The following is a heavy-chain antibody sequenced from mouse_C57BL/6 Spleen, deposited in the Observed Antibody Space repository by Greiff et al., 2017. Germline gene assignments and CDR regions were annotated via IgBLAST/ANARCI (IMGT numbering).Heavy chain of an antibody. CDR1: GFTFSDYG. Sequence: EVHLVESGGGLVKPGGSLKLSCAASGFTFSDYGMHWVRQAPEKGLEWVAYISSGSSTIYYADTVKGRFTISRDNAKNTLFLQMTSLRYEDTAMYYCARSFPNWDGAMDYWGQGTSVTVSS. D-gene: IGHD4-1*01. CDR3: ARSFPNWDGAMDY. CDR2: ISSGSSTI. J-gene: IGHJ4*01. V-gene: IGHV5-17*01.